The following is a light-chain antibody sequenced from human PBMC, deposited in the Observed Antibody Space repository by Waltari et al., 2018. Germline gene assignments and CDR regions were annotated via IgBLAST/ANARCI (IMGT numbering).Light chain of an antibody. CDR3: QQYYSTPWT. J-gene: IGKJ1*01. CDR1: QSVLYSSNNKNY. CDR2: WAS. V-gene: IGKV4-1*01. Sequence: DIVITQSPDSLAVSLGERATINCKSSQSVLYSSNNKNYLAWYQQKPGQTPKLLIYWASTRESGVPDRFSGSGSGTDFTLTISSLQAEDVAVYYCQQYYSTPWTFGQGTKVEIK.